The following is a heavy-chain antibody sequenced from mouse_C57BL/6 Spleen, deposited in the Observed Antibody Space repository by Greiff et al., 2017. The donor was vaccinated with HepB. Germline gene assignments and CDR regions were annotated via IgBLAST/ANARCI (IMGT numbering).Heavy chain of an antibody. CDR1: GFTFSDYY. V-gene: IGHV5-16*01. J-gene: IGHJ3*01. D-gene: IGHD4-1*01. CDR3: ARDELTGYSWFAY. CDR2: INYDGSST. Sequence: DVKLVESEGGLVQPGSSMKLSCTASGFTFSDYYMAWVRQVPEKGLEWVANINYDGSSTYYLDSLKSRFIISRDNAKNILYLQMSSLKSEDTATYYCARDELTGYSWFAYWGQGTLVTVSA.